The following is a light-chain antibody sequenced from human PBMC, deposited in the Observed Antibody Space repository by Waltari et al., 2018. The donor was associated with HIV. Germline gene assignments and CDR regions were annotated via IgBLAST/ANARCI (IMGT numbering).Light chain of an antibody. CDR2: GAS. J-gene: IGKJ2*01. Sequence: EIVLTQSPGTMSLSPGDRGTLSCRASQSVSNNYLAWYQQKPGQAPRLLIYGASNRATGIPDRFSASGSGTDFTLSISRLEPEDFAVYYCQQYGTSLVTFGQGTKLESK. V-gene: IGKV3-20*01. CDR1: QSVSNNY. CDR3: QQYGTSLVT.